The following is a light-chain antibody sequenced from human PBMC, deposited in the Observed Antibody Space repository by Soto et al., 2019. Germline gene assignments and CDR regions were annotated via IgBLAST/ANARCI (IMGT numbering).Light chain of an antibody. J-gene: IGKJ5*01. CDR1: QRIXSA. CDR2: DTS. V-gene: IGKV3-11*01. CDR3: QQRSNAMST. Sequence: DIWVTKSAATLSLSLGERVTLTCRASQRIXSALAWYQQKHGQAPRFLXADTSNRATGSPARLSGSGSATDFTLTIISLEPQDFAVYYCQQRSNAMSTFGQGTRVEI.